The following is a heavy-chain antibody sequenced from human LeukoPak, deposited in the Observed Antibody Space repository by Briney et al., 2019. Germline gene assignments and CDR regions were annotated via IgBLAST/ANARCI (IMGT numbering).Heavy chain of an antibody. CDR2: ISSSGGST. V-gene: IGHV3-23*01. Sequence: GGSLRLSCAASGFTFSSYAMSWVRQAPGKGLEWVSAISSSGGSTYYADSVKGRFTISRDNSKNTLYLQMNSLRVEDTAVYYCAKGNIAARQDIMDVWGQGTTVTVSS. J-gene: IGHJ6*02. D-gene: IGHD6-6*01. CDR1: GFTFSSYA. CDR3: AKGNIAARQDIMDV.